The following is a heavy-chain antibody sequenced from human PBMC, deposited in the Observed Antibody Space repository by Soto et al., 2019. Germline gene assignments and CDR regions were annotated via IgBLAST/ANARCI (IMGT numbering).Heavy chain of an antibody. CDR3: ARESYDSSGYPSGWDY. D-gene: IGHD3-22*01. J-gene: IGHJ4*02. V-gene: IGHV1-18*01. CDR2: ISAYNGNT. Sequence: ASVKVSCKASGYTFTSYGISRVRQAPGQGLEWMGWISAYNGNTNYAQKLQGRVTMTTDTSTSTAYMELRSLRSDDTAVYYCARESYDSSGYPSGWDYWGQGTLVTVSS. CDR1: GYTFTSYG.